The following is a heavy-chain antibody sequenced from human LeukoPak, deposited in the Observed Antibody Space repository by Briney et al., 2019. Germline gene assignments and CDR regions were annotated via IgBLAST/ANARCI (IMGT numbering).Heavy chain of an antibody. V-gene: IGHV4-59*01. CDR1: GGSISSYY. J-gene: IGHJ4*02. CDR3: ARRTYFYDSSGYYFDY. CDR2: IYYSGST. D-gene: IGHD3-22*01. Sequence: SETLSLTCTVSGGSISSYYWSWIRQPPGKGLECIGYIYYSGSTNYNPSLKSRVTISVDTSKNQFSLKLSSVTAADTAVYYCARRTYFYDSSGYYFDYLGQGTLVTVSS.